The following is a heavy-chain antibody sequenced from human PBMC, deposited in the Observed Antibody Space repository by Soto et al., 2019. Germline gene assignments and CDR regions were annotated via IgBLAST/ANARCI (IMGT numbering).Heavy chain of an antibody. CDR3: ARVYRYGDYPIDY. J-gene: IGHJ4*02. Sequence: GASVKVSCKASGYTFTSYGISWVRQAPGQGLEWMGWMNPNSGNTGYAQKFQGRVTMTRNTSISTAYMELSSLRSEDTAVYYCARVYRYGDYPIDYWGQGTLVTVSS. CDR2: MNPNSGNT. V-gene: IGHV1-8*02. CDR1: GYTFTSYG. D-gene: IGHD4-17*01.